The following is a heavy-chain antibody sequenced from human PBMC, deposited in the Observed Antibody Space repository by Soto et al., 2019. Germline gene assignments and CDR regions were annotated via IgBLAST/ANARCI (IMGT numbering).Heavy chain of an antibody. CDR3: AKSFPYYYGSGSHYYYGRDV. D-gene: IGHD3-10*01. CDR1: GYSFTSYW. CDR2: IYPGDSDT. V-gene: IGHV5-51*01. Sequence: ESLKISCKGSGYSFTSYWIGWVRQMPGKGLEWLGIIYPGDSDTRYSPSFQGQVTISADKSISTAYLQWSSLKASDTAMYYCAKSFPYYYGSGSHYYYGRDVWGLGVTVTV. J-gene: IGHJ6*02.